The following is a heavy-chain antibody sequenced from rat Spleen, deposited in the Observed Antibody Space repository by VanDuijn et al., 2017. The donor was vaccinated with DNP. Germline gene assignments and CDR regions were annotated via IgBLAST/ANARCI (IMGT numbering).Heavy chain of an antibody. CDR2: ISYDGSST. CDR3: AGRPPPTRGPFDY. J-gene: IGHJ2*01. CDR1: GFTFSNYD. Sequence: EVQLVESGGGLVQPGRSMKLSCAASGFTFSNYDMAWVRQAPTKGLEWVAAISYDGSSTYYRDSVKGRFTISRDNTKNTLYLQMDSLRSEDTATYYCAGRPPPTRGPFDYWGQGVTVTVSS. D-gene: IGHD1-4*01. V-gene: IGHV5-29*01.